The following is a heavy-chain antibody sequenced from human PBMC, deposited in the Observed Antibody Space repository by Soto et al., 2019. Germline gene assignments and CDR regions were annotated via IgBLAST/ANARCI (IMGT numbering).Heavy chain of an antibody. CDR1: GFTFSSYA. Sequence: GGSLRLSCAASGFTFSSYAMHWVRQAPGKGLEWVAVISYDGSNKYYADSVKGRFTISRDNSKNTLYLQMNSLRAEDTAGYYCAGGSHTRERRWELLGYYYYGMDVWGQGTTVTVSS. V-gene: IGHV3-30-3*01. J-gene: IGHJ6*02. D-gene: IGHD1-26*01. CDR3: AGGSHTRERRWELLGYYYYGMDV. CDR2: ISYDGSNK.